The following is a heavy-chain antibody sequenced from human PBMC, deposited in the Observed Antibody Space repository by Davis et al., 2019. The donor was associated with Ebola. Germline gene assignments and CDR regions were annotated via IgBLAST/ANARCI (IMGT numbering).Heavy chain of an antibody. CDR2: ISSDSDYI. V-gene: IGHV3-21*01. CDR3: TDYYYYGMDV. J-gene: IGHJ6*02. CDR1: GFTFRTYS. Sequence: GASLRLSCVASGFTFRTYSMSWVRQAPGKGLEWVSSISSDSDYIYYADSAKGRFTISRDNAKNSLYLQMNSLRAEDTAVYYCTDYYYYGMDVWGQGTTVTVSS.